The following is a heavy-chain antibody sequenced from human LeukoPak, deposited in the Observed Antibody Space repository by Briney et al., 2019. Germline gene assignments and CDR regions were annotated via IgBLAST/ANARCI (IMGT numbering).Heavy chain of an antibody. D-gene: IGHD3-10*01. CDR2: ISWNSGSI. J-gene: IGHJ3*01. V-gene: IGHV3-9*01. CDR1: GFTFDDYA. Sequence: GGSLRLSCAASGFTFDDYAMHWVRHAPGKGLEWVSGISWNSGSISYADSVKGRFTISRDNAKNSLYLQMNSLRAEDTALYYCAKDRGSTLEAFDVWGQGTMVTVSS. CDR3: AKDRGSTLEAFDV.